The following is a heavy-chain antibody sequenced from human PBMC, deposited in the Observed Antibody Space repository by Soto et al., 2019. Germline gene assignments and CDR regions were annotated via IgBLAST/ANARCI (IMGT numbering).Heavy chain of an antibody. J-gene: IGHJ4*02. Sequence: GGSLRLSCAASGFTFSGYDMNWVRQAPGKGLEWISYISSSSSTIYYADSVKGRFTISRDNAENSLFLQMNSLRDEDTAVYFCATDPVAVTGSFIDSWGQGTLVTVS. CDR1: GFTFSGYD. V-gene: IGHV3-48*02. CDR2: ISSSSSTI. D-gene: IGHD2-21*02. CDR3: ATDPVAVTGSFIDS.